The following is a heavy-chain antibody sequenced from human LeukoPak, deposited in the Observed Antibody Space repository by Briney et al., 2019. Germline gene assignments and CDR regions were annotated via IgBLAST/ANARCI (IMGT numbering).Heavy chain of an antibody. Sequence: SETLSLTCTVSGGSISSYYWSWIRQPPGKGLDWIGYIYYSGSTNYNPSLKSRVTISVDTSKNQFSLKLSSVTAADTAVYYCAREGNCSGGSCYFSEFDYWGQGTLVTVSS. D-gene: IGHD2-15*01. V-gene: IGHV4-59*01. J-gene: IGHJ4*02. CDR2: IYYSGST. CDR1: GGSISSYY. CDR3: AREGNCSGGSCYFSEFDY.